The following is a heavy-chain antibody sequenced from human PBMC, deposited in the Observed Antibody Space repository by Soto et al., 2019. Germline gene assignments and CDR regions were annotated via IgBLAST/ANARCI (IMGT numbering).Heavy chain of an antibody. CDR3: ASEFCSGSYTDYYGMDV. CDR2: ISSSSSYT. Sequence: GGSLRLSCAASGFSFSDYGMSWIRQAPGKGLEWVSYISSSSSYTHYADSVAGRFTISRDNAKKSLYLQMNSLRADDTAVCYCASEFCSGSYTDYYGMDVWGQGTTVTVSS. V-gene: IGHV3-11*06. D-gene: IGHD3-3*01. J-gene: IGHJ6*02. CDR1: GFSFSDYG.